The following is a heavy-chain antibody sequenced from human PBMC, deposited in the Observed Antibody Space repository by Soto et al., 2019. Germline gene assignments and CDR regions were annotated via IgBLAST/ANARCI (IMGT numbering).Heavy chain of an antibody. CDR3: ARRLRFLDQNNWFDP. Sequence: QLQLQESGSGLVKPSQTLSLTCAVSGGSISSGGYSWSWIRQPPGKGLEWIGYIYHSGSTYYNPSLTSRVTISVDRSKNQFSLKLSSVTAADTAVYYCARRLRFLDQNNWFDPWGQGTLVTVSS. CDR2: IYHSGST. V-gene: IGHV4-30-2*01. D-gene: IGHD3-3*01. CDR1: GGSISSGGYS. J-gene: IGHJ5*02.